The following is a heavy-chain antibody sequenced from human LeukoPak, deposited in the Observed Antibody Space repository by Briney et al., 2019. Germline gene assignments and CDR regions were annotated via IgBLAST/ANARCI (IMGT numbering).Heavy chain of an antibody. D-gene: IGHD3-10*01. CDR1: GFTFSSYA. V-gene: IGHV3-30*04. Sequence: PGRSLRLSCAASGFTFSSYAMHWVRQAPGKGLEWVAVISYDGSNKYYADSVKGRFTISRDNSKNTLYLQMNCLRAEDTAVYYCARAIWFGELFDWFDPWGQGTLVTVSS. J-gene: IGHJ5*02. CDR2: ISYDGSNK. CDR3: ARAIWFGELFDWFDP.